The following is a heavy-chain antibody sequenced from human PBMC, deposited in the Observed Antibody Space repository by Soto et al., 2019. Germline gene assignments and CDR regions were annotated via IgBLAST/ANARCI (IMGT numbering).Heavy chain of an antibody. J-gene: IGHJ4*02. D-gene: IGHD3-16*02. CDR3: ARGRILHLGELSPPFDY. CDR1: GGSFSGYY. V-gene: IGHV4-34*01. CDR2: INHSGST. Sequence: QVQLQQWGAGLLKPSETLSLTCAVYGGSFSGYYWSWIRQPPGKGLEWSGEINHSGSTNYNPSLKSRVTISVDTPKNQFSLKLSSVTAADTAVYYCARGRILHLGELSPPFDYWGQGTLVTVSS.